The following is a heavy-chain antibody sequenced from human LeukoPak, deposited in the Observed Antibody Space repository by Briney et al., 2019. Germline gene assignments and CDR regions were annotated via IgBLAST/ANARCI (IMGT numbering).Heavy chain of an antibody. CDR1: GFTFSSYE. J-gene: IGHJ6*02. Sequence: GGSLRLSCAASGFTFSSYEMKWVRQAAGKGLEWVSYISSSGSTIYYADSVKGRFTISRDNSKNTLYLQMNSLRAEDTAVYYCARWASRMDVWGQGTTVTVSS. CDR3: ARWASRMDV. CDR2: ISSSGSTI. V-gene: IGHV3-48*03. D-gene: IGHD1-26*01.